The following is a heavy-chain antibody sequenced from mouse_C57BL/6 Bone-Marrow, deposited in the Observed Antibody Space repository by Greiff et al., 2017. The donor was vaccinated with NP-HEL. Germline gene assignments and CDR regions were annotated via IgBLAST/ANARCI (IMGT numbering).Heavy chain of an antibody. CDR3: ARHYYGSSWYYFDY. D-gene: IGHD1-1*01. CDR2: ISSGGSYT. Sequence: EVQRVESGGDLVKPGGSLKLSCAASGFTFSSYGMSWVRQTPDKRLEWVATISSGGSYTYYPDSVKGRFTISRDNAKNTLYLQMSSLKSEDTAMYYCARHYYGSSWYYFDYWGQGTTLTVSS. J-gene: IGHJ2*01. CDR1: GFTFSSYG. V-gene: IGHV5-6*01.